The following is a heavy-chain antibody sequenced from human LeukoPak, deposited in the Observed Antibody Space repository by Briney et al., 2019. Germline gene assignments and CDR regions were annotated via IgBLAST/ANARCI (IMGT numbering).Heavy chain of an antibody. CDR3: ARDGGSTGWVDY. CDR1: GFTFSTST. CDR2: IWYDGSQK. D-gene: IGHD6-19*01. Sequence: PGGSLRLSCAASGFTFSTSTMHWVRQAPGKGLEWVAVIWYDGSQKYHADSVKDRFTISRDNSKNMLYLQMNSLRAEDTAVYYCARDGGSTGWVDYWGQGTLVTVSS. V-gene: IGHV3-33*08. J-gene: IGHJ4*02.